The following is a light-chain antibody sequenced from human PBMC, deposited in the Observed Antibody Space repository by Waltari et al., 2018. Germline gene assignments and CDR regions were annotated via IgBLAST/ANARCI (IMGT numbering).Light chain of an antibody. Sequence: QSALTQPASVSGSPGQSITISCTGTSSDVGGYNYVSWYQQHQGKAPKLMIYDVSNRPSGVCNRFAGSKSGHTASLTISGLQAEDEADYYCSSYTSSSTLVFGGGTKLTVL. CDR1: SSDVGGYNY. V-gene: IGLV2-14*03. CDR3: SSYTSSSTLV. J-gene: IGLJ3*02. CDR2: DVS.